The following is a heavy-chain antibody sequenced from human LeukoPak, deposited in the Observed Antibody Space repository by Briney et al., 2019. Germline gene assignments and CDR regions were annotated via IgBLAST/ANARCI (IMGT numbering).Heavy chain of an antibody. CDR1: GFSLSSYW. CDR3: ARDIVVIPAAHLFEY. Sequence: PGGSLRLSCAVSGFSLSSYWMSWLRQAQGKELEWVANIKQDGSEKYYVDSVKGRFTISRDNAKNSLYLQMNSLRAEDTAVYYCARDIVVIPAAHLFEYWGQGTLVTVSS. CDR2: IKQDGSEK. V-gene: IGHV3-7*03. J-gene: IGHJ4*02. D-gene: IGHD2-2*01.